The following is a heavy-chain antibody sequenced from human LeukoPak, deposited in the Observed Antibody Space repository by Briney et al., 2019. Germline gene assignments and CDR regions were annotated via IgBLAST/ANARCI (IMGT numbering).Heavy chain of an antibody. CDR2: TTDNGST. Sequence: SETLSLTCTVSGGSLRAYYWSWIRQPPGKGLEWIGYTTDNGSTKYNPSLKTRVTISTDTSKNQFSLRLSSVTAADTAVYYCATIKRGSIFGYFDFWGQGIKVTVSS. J-gene: IGHJ4*02. CDR3: ATIKRGSIFGYFDF. V-gene: IGHV4-59*01. CDR1: GGSLRAYY. D-gene: IGHD5-18*01.